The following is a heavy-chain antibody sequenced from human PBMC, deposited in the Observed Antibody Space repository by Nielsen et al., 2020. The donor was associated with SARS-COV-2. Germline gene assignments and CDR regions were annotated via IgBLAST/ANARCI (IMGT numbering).Heavy chain of an antibody. D-gene: IGHD7-27*01. J-gene: IGHJ6*02. V-gene: IGHV4-34*01. CDR2: INHSGST. Sequence: RQAPGKGLEWIGEINHSGSTNYNPSLKSRVTISVDTSKNQFSLKLRSVTAADTSVYYCAREHWGSRYYGMDVWGQGTTVTVSS. CDR3: AREHWGSRYYGMDV.